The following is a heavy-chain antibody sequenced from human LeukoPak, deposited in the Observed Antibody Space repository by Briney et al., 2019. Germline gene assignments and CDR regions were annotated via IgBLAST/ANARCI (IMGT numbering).Heavy chain of an antibody. V-gene: IGHV3-30*18. CDR1: GFTFSSYG. CDR2: ISYDGSNK. D-gene: IGHD3-10*01. CDR3: AKDDAWIRFGE. J-gene: IGHJ4*02. Sequence: GGSLRLSCAASGFTFSSYGMHWVRQAPGKGLEWVAVISYDGSNKYYADSVKGRFTISRDNSKNTLYLEVISLTAEDTAVYYCAKDDAWIRFGEWSQGTLVTVSS.